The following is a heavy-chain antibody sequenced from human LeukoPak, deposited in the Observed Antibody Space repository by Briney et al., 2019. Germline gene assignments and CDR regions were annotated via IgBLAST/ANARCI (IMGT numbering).Heavy chain of an antibody. J-gene: IGHJ6*03. CDR3: ARSYSSSWYITQYYYYMDV. D-gene: IGHD6-13*01. Sequence: SETLSLTCAVYGGSFSGYYWSWIRQPPGKGLEWIGEINHSGSTNYNPSLKSRVTISVDTSKNQFSLKLSSVTAADTAVYYCARSYSSSWYITQYYYYMDVWGKGTTVTVSS. CDR2: INHSGST. CDR1: GGSFSGYY. V-gene: IGHV4-34*01.